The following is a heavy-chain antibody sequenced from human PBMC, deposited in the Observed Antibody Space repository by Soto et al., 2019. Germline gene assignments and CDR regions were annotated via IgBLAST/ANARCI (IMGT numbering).Heavy chain of an antibody. CDR2: ISAYSGST. CDR1: GYTFTNYP. J-gene: IGHJ5*02. CDR3: ARDLGGVLMALDP. V-gene: IGHV1-18*04. Sequence: ASVKVSCKTSGYTFTNYPITWVRQAPGQGLEWVGWISAYSGSTNYAQNLQGRVTVTTDTFTSTVYMELRSLRYDDTAVYYCARDLGGVLMALDPWGQGTLVTVSS. D-gene: IGHD2-8*01.